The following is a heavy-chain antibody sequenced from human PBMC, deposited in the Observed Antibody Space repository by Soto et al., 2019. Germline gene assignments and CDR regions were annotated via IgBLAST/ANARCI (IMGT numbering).Heavy chain of an antibody. D-gene: IGHD3-9*01. CDR3: ARDHYDILTGYYAYFDY. J-gene: IGHJ4*02. Sequence: SETLSLTCTVSGGSISSGDYYWSWIRQPPGKGLEWIGYIYYSGSTYYNPSLKSRVTISVDTSKNQFSLKLSSVTAADTAVYYCARDHYDILTGYYAYFDYWGQGTMVTVYS. CDR1: GGSISSGDYY. V-gene: IGHV4-30-4*01. CDR2: IYYSGST.